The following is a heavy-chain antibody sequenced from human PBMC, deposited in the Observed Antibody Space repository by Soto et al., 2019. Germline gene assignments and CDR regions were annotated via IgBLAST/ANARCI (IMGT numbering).Heavy chain of an antibody. J-gene: IGHJ4*02. CDR1: GYTLTELS. CDR3: ARAVRIAPTRTTTYYFDY. D-gene: IGHD1-1*01. Sequence: ASVKVSCKVSGYTLTELSMHWVRQAPGKGLEWMGGFDPEDGETIYAQKFQGRVTMTKDTSTDTAYMELSSLRSEDTAVYFCARAVRIAPTRTTTYYFDYWGQGALVTVSS. V-gene: IGHV1-24*01. CDR2: FDPEDGET.